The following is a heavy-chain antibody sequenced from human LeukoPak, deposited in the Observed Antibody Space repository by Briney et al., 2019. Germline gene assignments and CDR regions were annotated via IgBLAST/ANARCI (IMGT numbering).Heavy chain of an antibody. Sequence: GGSLRLSCAASGFTFSSYWMHWVRQAPGKGLVWVSRITSDGSTTNYADSVKGRFTFSRGNAKNTLYLQMNSLRAEDTAVYYCARGYDYYYGMDVWGQGTTVTVSS. CDR2: ITSDGSTT. CDR1: GFTFSSYW. V-gene: IGHV3-74*01. CDR3: ARGYDYYYGMDV. J-gene: IGHJ6*02.